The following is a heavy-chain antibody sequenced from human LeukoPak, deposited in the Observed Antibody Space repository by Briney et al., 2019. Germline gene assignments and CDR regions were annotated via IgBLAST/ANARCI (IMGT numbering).Heavy chain of an antibody. CDR3: ARVGYSSSWSPSDY. CDR1: GFTFSSYG. CDR2: IKQDGSEK. J-gene: IGHJ4*02. V-gene: IGHV3-7*01. Sequence: GGSLRLSCAASGFTFSSYGMHWVRQAPGKGLEWVANIKQDGSEKYYVDSVKGRFTISRDNAKNSLYLQMNSLRAEDTAVYYCARVGYSSSWSPSDYWGQGALVTVSS. D-gene: IGHD6-13*01.